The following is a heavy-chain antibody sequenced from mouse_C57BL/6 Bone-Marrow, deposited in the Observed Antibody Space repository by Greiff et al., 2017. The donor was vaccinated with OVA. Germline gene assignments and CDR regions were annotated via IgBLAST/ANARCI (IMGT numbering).Heavy chain of an antibody. CDR3: ARRVGIYYYVWDFDY. CDR2: INPNNGGT. D-gene: IGHD1-1*01. V-gene: IGHV1-18*01. Sequence: EVKLVESGPELVKPGASVKIPCKASGYTFTDYNMDWVKQSHGKSLEWIGDINPNNGGTIYNQKFKGKATLTVDKSSSTAYMELRSLTSEDTAVYYCARRVGIYYYVWDFDYWGQGTTLTVSS. CDR1: GYTFTDYN. J-gene: IGHJ2*01.